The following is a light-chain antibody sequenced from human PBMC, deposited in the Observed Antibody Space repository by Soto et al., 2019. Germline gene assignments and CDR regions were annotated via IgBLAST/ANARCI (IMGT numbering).Light chain of an antibody. CDR1: QSVGSD. V-gene: IGKV3-11*01. Sequence: EIALTQSPATLSLSPGERATLSCRASQSVGSDLAWYQQKPGQAPRLIIYDASKRATGIPGRFSGIGSGADFTLTITSLEPEDFAVYYCQQRSSWPLTFCQGTRLEIK. J-gene: IGKJ5*01. CDR3: QQRSSWPLT. CDR2: DAS.